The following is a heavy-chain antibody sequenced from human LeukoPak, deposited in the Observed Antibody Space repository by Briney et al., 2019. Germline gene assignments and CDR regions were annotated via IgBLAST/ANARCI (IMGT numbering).Heavy chain of an antibody. J-gene: IGHJ4*02. V-gene: IGHV4-4*07. D-gene: IGHD6-19*01. CDR1: GGSISGYY. CDR2: IYSSGGA. CDR3: AKDTEAVDRGNFDY. Sequence: SETLSLTCTVSGGSISGYYWSWIRQPAGKGLEWIGRIYSSGGANYNPSLESRLTMSVDTSKSQLSLKLSSVTAADTAVYYCAKDTEAVDRGNFDYWGQGTLVTVSS.